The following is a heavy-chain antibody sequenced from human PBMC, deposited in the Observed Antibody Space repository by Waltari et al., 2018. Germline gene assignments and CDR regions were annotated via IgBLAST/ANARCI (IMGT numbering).Heavy chain of an antibody. CDR1: GGTFSSYA. Sequence: QVQLVQSGAEVQKPGSSVKVSCKASGGTFSSYAISWVRQAPGRGLEWMGGIIPIFGTANYAQKFQGRVTITTDESTSTAYMELSSLRSEDTAVYYCARDRLYYDSSGSHWDLDYWGQGTLVTVSS. V-gene: IGHV1-69*05. CDR2: IIPIFGTA. CDR3: ARDRLYYDSSGSHWDLDY. J-gene: IGHJ4*02. D-gene: IGHD3-22*01.